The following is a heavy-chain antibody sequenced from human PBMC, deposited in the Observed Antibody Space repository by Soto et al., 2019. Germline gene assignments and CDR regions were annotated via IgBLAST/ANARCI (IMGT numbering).Heavy chain of an antibody. J-gene: IGHJ6*02. Sequence: ASVKVSCKASGDTFSSYAISWVRQAPGQGLEWMGGIIPIFGTANYAQKFQGRVTITADESTSTAYMELSSLRSEDTAVYYCARDGSGYRSRASPMDVWGQGTTVTSP. CDR3: ARDGSGYRSRASPMDV. V-gene: IGHV1-69*13. CDR2: IIPIFGTA. CDR1: GDTFSSYA. D-gene: IGHD3-22*01.